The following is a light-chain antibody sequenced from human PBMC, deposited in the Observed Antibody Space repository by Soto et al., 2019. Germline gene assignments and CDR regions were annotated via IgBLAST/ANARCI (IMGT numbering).Light chain of an antibody. CDR2: EVT. CDR1: STDIGSYNL. Sequence: QSALTQPASVSGSPGQSITISCTGTSTDIGSYNLVSWYQYHPGKAPKVMIYEVTKRPSGVSDRFSGSKSGNTAALTISGLQAEDEANYYCCSYAGGTWVFGGGAKLTV. CDR3: CSYAGGTWV. J-gene: IGLJ3*02. V-gene: IGLV2-23*02.